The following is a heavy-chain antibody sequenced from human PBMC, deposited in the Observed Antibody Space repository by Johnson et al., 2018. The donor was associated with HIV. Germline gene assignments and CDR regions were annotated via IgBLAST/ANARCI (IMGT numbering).Heavy chain of an antibody. V-gene: IGHV3-20*04. Sequence: VQLVESGGGVVRPGGSLRLSCAASGFTFDDYGMSWVRQAPGKGLEWVSGINWNGGSTYYANSVKGRFTISRDNSKNTRYLQMNSLRSEDTAVYYCARPTRSSIAAAGDDAFDIWGQGTMVTVS. J-gene: IGHJ3*02. D-gene: IGHD6-13*01. CDR1: GFTFDDYG. CDR2: INWNGGST. CDR3: ARPTRSSIAAAGDDAFDI.